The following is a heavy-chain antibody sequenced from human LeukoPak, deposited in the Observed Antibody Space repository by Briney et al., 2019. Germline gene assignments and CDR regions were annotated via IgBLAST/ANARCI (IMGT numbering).Heavy chain of an antibody. V-gene: IGHV1-18*01. CDR1: GYTFTSYG. D-gene: IGHD3-16*01. CDR3: ARVSLGPPPDY. CDR2: ISGYNGNT. Sequence: ASVKVSCRASGYTFTSYGISWVRQAPGQGLEWMGWISGYNGNTNYAEKLQGRVTMTTDTSTSTAYMEVRSLRSDDTAVYYCARVSLGPPPDYWGQGTLVTVSS. J-gene: IGHJ4*02.